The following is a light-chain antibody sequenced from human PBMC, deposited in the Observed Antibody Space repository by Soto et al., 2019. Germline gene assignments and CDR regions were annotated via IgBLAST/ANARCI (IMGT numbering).Light chain of an antibody. CDR3: AAWDDSLNGPV. Sequence: QSVLTQPPSASGTPGQRVTISCSGGSSNIGTNTVNWYQQLPGTAPKLLIFNDYQRPSGVPARFSGSKSGTSASLSISGLQSQDESDYYCAAWDDSLNGPVFGGGTKLTVL. J-gene: IGLJ2*01. CDR2: NDY. V-gene: IGLV1-44*01. CDR1: SSNIGTNT.